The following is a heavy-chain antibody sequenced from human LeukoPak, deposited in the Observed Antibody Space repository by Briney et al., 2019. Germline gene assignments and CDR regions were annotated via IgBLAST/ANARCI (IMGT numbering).Heavy chain of an antibody. V-gene: IGHV4-34*01. CDR3: ARGRSYYDFWSGPRRGYYYYMDV. D-gene: IGHD3-3*01. J-gene: IGHJ6*03. Sequence: SETLSLTCTVSGGSMNQYYWSWIRQPPGKGLEWIGEINHSGSTNYNPSLKSRVTISVDTSKNQFSLKLSSVTAADTAVYYCARGRSYYDFWSGPRRGYYYYMDVWGKGTTVTVSS. CDR2: INHSGST. CDR1: GGSMNQYY.